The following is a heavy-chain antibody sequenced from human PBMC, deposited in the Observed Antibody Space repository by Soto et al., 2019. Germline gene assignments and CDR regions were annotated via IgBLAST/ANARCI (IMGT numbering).Heavy chain of an antibody. CDR2: IYYSGST. Sequence: LSLTCTVSGGSISSGGYYWSWIRQHPGKGLEWIGYIYYSGSTYYNPSLKSRVTISVDTSKNQFSLKLSSVTAADTAVYYCAGDARNPGTYYYYGMDVWGQGTTVTVSS. V-gene: IGHV4-31*03. CDR3: AGDARNPGTYYYYGMDV. CDR1: GGSISSGGYY. J-gene: IGHJ6*02. D-gene: IGHD7-27*01.